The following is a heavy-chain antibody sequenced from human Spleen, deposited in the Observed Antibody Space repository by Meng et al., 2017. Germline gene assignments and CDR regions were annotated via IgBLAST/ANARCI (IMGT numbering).Heavy chain of an antibody. CDR2: IYPGDSDT. D-gene: IGHD6-19*01. V-gene: IGHV5-51*01. J-gene: IGHJ5*02. Sequence: KVSCKGSGYSFTSYWIGWVRQLPGKGREWMGIIYPGDSDTRYSTSFQGQVTISADKSISTAYLQWSSLKASDTAMYYCARLRDIAVAGTWGQGTLVTVSS. CDR1: GYSFTSYW. CDR3: ARLRDIAVAGT.